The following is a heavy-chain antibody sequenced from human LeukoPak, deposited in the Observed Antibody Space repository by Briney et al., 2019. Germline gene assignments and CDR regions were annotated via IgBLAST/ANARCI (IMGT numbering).Heavy chain of an antibody. CDR2: ISGDSSYT. CDR3: ARLLGEASGWYFGY. J-gene: IGHJ4*02. CDR1: GVTFNSYA. Sequence: PGGSLRLSCAASGVTFNSYAMSWVRQAPGKGLEWVSSISGDSSYTYYADSLSGRFTISRDNAKNSLYLQMDSLRADDTAVYYCARLLGEASGWYFGYWGQGTLVTVSS. D-gene: IGHD6-19*01. V-gene: IGHV3-21*01.